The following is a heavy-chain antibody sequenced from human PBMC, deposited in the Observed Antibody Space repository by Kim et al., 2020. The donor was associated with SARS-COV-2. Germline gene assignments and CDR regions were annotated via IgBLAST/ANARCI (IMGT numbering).Heavy chain of an antibody. J-gene: IGHJ6*02. CDR3: ARVSSGWTYYYYGMDV. Sequence: GGSLRLSCAASGFTFGGYAMHWVRQAPGKGLEWVSGICWDSSSIGYADSVKGRFTISRDNAKNSLYLQMNSLRAEDTAVYYCARVSSGWTYYYYGMDVWGQGTTVTVSS. V-gene: IGHV3-9*01. D-gene: IGHD6-19*01. CDR2: ICWDSSSI. CDR1: GFTFGGYA.